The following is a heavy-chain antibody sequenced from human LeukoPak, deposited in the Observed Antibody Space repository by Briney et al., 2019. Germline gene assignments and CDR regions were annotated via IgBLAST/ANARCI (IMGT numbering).Heavy chain of an antibody. CDR1: GGSISSYY. V-gene: IGHV4-4*07. CDR2: IYTSGST. J-gene: IGHJ6*03. CDR3: ARVRNGRVSYYYYCYMDV. Sequence: SETLSLTCTVSGGSISSYYWSWIRQPAGKGLEWIGRIYTSGSTNYNPSLKSRVTMSVDTSKNQFSLKLSSVTAADTAVYYCARVRNGRVSYYYYCYMDVWGKGTTVTVSS. D-gene: IGHD6-6*01.